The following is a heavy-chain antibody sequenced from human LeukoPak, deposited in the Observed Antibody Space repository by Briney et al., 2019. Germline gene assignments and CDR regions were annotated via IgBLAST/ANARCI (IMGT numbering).Heavy chain of an antibody. Sequence: PGGSLRLSCAASGFTFSSYWMHWVRPAPGKGLVWVSRINSDGSSTSYADSVKGRFTISRDNAKNTLYLQMNSLRAEDTAVYYCARAEELLLWFGELLSSHYYGMDVWGQGTTVTVSS. CDR1: GFTFSSYW. CDR3: ARAEELLLWFGELLSSHYYGMDV. J-gene: IGHJ6*02. D-gene: IGHD3-10*01. CDR2: INSDGSST. V-gene: IGHV3-74*01.